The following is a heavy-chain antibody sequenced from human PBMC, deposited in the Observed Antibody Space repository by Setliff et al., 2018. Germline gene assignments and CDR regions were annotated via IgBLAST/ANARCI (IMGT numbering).Heavy chain of an antibody. CDR3: IMNMVRPVTGLDC. Sequence: ASVKVSCKASGCTFTSNHVHWGRQAPGQGLEWMGTINPSGGSTIYAPDFQGRVTMTWDTSTNIAYIELSGLRYADSAIYYCIMNMVRPVTGLDCWGPGTLVTVSS. D-gene: IGHD2-8*01. J-gene: IGHJ4*02. CDR2: INPSGGST. CDR1: GCTFTSNH. V-gene: IGHV1-46*01.